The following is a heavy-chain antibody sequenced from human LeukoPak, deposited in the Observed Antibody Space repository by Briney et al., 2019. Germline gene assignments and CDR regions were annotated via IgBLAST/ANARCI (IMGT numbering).Heavy chain of an antibody. CDR1: GGSISSGGYS. J-gene: IGHJ5*02. V-gene: IGHV4-30-2*01. D-gene: IGHD5-18*01. CDR2: IYHSGST. Sequence: SETLSLTCAVSGGSISSGGYSWSWIRQPPGKGLEWIGYIYHSGSTYYNPSLKSRVTISVDRSKNQFSLKLSSVTAADTGVYYCASGYSYGFGAKINWFDPWGQGTLVSVSS. CDR3: ASGYSYGFGAKINWFDP.